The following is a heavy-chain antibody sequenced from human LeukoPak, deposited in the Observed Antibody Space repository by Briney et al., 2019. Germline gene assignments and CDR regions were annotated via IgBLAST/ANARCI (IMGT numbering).Heavy chain of an antibody. V-gene: IGHV3-23*01. CDR2: IGSSGDNR. D-gene: IGHD3-10*01. Sequence: GGSLRLSCAATGFTFSSYAMTWVRQAPGKGLEWVSYIGSSGDNRYSVDSVKGRFTISRDNSKNTLYLQINSLRAEDTAIYYCAKGVGWFPSWGQGTLVTVSS. CDR3: AKGVGWFPS. J-gene: IGHJ5*02. CDR1: GFTFSSYA.